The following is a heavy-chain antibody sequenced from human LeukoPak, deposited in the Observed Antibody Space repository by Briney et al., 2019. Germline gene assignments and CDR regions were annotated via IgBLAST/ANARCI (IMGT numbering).Heavy chain of an antibody. CDR1: GGSVSNDGYY. J-gene: IGHJ6*02. D-gene: IGHD2-2*01. V-gene: IGHV4-34*01. CDR3: ARVGVVPAAMRGYYYGMDV. Sequence: SQTLSLTCIVSGGSVSNDGYYWSWIRQPPGKGLEWIGEINHSGSTNYNPSLKSRVTISVDTSKNQFSLKLSSVTAADTAVYYCARVGVVPAAMRGYYYGMDVWGQGTTVTVSS. CDR2: INHSGST.